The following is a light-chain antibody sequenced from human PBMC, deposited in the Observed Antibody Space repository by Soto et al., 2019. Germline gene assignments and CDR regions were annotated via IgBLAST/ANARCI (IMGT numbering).Light chain of an antibody. Sequence: EIVLTQSPGTLSLSPGERATLSCWASQGVSSSYLARYQQKPGQAPRLLIYGASSRATGIPDRFSGSGSGTDFTLTISRLEPEGIAVYYFQQYGSSSSWTFGQGTKVEVK. J-gene: IGKJ1*01. V-gene: IGKV3-20*01. CDR2: GAS. CDR1: QGVSSSY. CDR3: QQYGSSSSWT.